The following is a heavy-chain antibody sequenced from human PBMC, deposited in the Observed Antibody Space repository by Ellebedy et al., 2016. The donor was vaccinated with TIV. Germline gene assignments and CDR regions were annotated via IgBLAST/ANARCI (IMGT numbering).Heavy chain of an antibody. CDR3: ARGPYDYVWGSYRHNWFDP. J-gene: IGHJ5*02. D-gene: IGHD3-16*02. CDR2: INHSGST. V-gene: IGHV4-34*01. CDR1: GGSFSGYY. Sequence: SETLSLTXAVYGGSFSGYYWSWIRQPPGKGLEWIGEINHSGSTNYNPSLKSRVTISVDTSKNQFSLKLSSVTAADTAVYYCARGPYDYVWGSYRHNWFDPWGQGTLVTVSS.